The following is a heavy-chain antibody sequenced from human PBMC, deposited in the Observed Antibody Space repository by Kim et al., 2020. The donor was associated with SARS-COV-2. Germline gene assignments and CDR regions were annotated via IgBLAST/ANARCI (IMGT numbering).Heavy chain of an antibody. CDR3: ATVKQQLGADAEYFQH. V-gene: IGHV3-30-3*01. CDR2: ISYDGSNK. CDR1: GFTFSSYA. D-gene: IGHD6-13*01. Sequence: GGSLRLSCAASGFTFSSYAMHWVRQAPGKGLEWVAVISYDGSNKYYADSVKGRFTISRDNSKNTLYLQMNSLRAEDTAVYYCATVKQQLGADAEYFQHWGQGTLVTVSS. J-gene: IGHJ1*01.